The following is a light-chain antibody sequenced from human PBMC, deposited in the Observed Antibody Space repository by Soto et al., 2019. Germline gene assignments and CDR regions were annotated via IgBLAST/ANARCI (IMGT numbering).Light chain of an antibody. CDR2: EVS. CDR1: SSDVGGYNY. V-gene: IGLV2-8*01. Sequence: QSALNQPPSASGSPGQSVTISCTGTSSDVGGYNYVSWYQQHPDKAPKLMIYEVSKRPSGVPDRFSGSKSGNTASLTVSGLQAEDEADYYCSSYAGSNNYVFGTGTKLTVL. J-gene: IGLJ1*01. CDR3: SSYAGSNNYV.